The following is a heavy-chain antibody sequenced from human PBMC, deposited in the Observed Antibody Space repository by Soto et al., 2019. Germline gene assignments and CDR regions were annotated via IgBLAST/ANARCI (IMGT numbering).Heavy chain of an antibody. Sequence: EVQLLESGGGLVQPGGSLRLSCAASGFTFSSYAMSWVRQAPGKGLEWVSAISGSGGSTYYADSVKGRFTISRDNSKNTLYLQLNSRRAEDTAVYYCAKDLGELVEFDAFDIWGQGTMVTVSS. CDR3: AKDLGELVEFDAFDI. V-gene: IGHV3-23*01. CDR2: ISGSGGST. J-gene: IGHJ3*02. CDR1: GFTFSSYA. D-gene: IGHD3-16*01.